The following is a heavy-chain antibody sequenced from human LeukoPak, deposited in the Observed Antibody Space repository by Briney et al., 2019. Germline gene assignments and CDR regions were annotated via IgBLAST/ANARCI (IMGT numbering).Heavy chain of an antibody. D-gene: IGHD5-12*01. V-gene: IGHV4-39*01. CDR1: GGSISSSSYY. CDR2: IYYSGST. CDR3: ARQGKWLRKYYFDH. J-gene: IGHJ4*02. Sequence: PSETLSLTCTVSGGSISSSSYYWGWIRQPPGKGLEWIGSIYYSGSTYYNPSLKSRVTISVDTSKNQFSLKLSSVTAADTAVYYCARQGKWLRKYYFDHWGQGTLVTVSS.